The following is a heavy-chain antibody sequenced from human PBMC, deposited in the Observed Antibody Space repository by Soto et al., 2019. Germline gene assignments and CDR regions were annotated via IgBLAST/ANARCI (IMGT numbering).Heavy chain of an antibody. CDR1: GFTFSSYG. CDR2: ISYDGSNK. J-gene: IGHJ3*02. V-gene: IGHV3-30*18. Sequence: QVQLVESGGGVVQPGRSLRLSCAASGFTFSSYGMHWVRQAPGKGLEWVAVISYDGSNKYYADSVKGRFTISRDKSKDTRYLQMNSLGAEDTAVYYCAKECYDTSGYYYVEAFDIWGQGTMVTVSS. CDR3: AKECYDTSGYYYVEAFDI. D-gene: IGHD3-22*01.